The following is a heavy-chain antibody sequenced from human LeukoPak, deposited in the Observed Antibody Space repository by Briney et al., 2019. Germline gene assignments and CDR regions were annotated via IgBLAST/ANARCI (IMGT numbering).Heavy chain of an antibody. J-gene: IGHJ4*02. D-gene: IGHD3-10*01. CDR3: ARAAMVRGVDYFDY. CDR1: GFTFSSYS. V-gene: IGHV3-23*01. Sequence: GGSLRLSCAASGFTFSSYSMSWVRQALGKGLEWVSVISNSGDSTYSADSVKGRFTISRDNSKNTLSLQMNSLRAEDTAVYYCARAAMVRGVDYFDYWGQGTLVTVSS. CDR2: ISNSGDST.